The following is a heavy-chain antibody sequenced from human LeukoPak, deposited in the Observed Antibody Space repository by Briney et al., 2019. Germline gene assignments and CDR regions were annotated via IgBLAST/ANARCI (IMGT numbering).Heavy chain of an antibody. Sequence: QRWGSLRLSCAASGFTFSSYSMNWVRQAPGKGLEWVSYISSSSSTIYYADSVKGRFTISRDNAKNSLYLQMNSLRAEDTAVYYCARDQGSYYHVAFLDYWGQGTLVTVSS. CDR1: GFTFSSYS. V-gene: IGHV3-48*01. CDR2: ISSSSSTI. J-gene: IGHJ4*02. D-gene: IGHD1-26*01. CDR3: ARDQGSYYHVAFLDY.